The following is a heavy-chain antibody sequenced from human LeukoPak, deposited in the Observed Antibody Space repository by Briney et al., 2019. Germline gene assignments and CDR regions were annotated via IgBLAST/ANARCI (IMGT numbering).Heavy chain of an antibody. CDR1: GYTFTSYA. CDR2: INPNSGGT. D-gene: IGHD5-24*01. Sequence: GASVKVSCKASGYTFTSYAMNWVRQAPGQGLEWMGWINPNSGGTNYAQKFQGRVTMTRDTSISTAYMELSRLRSDDTAVYYCAREGRDGYTTYLDYWGQGTLVTVSS. J-gene: IGHJ4*02. V-gene: IGHV1-2*02. CDR3: AREGRDGYTTYLDY.